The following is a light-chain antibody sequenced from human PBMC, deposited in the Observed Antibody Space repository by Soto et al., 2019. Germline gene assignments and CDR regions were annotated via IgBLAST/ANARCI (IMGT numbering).Light chain of an antibody. CDR3: CSYAGSYTWV. Sequence: QSALTQPRSLSGSPGQSVTISCTGTSSDVGGYNFVSWYQQHPGKAPKLMIYYVSKRPSGVPDRFAGSKSGNTASLTISGLQAEDEADYYCCSYAGSYTWVFGPGTKVTVL. J-gene: IGLJ1*01. CDR1: SSDVGGYNF. V-gene: IGLV2-11*01. CDR2: YVS.